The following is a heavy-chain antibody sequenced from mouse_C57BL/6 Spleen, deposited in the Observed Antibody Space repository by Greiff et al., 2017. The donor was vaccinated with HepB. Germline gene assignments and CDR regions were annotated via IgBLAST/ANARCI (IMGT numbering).Heavy chain of an antibody. V-gene: IGHV1-74*01. CDR1: GYTFTSYW. J-gene: IGHJ4*01. CDR2: IHPSDSDT. D-gene: IGHD1-1*01. Sequence: QVQLQQPGAELVKPGASVKVSCKASGYTFTSYWMHWVKQRPGQGLEWIGRIHPSDSDTNYNQKFKGKATLTVDKSSSTAYMQRSSLTSEDSAVYYCATLYYYDYAMDYWGQGTSVTVSS. CDR3: ATLYYYDYAMDY.